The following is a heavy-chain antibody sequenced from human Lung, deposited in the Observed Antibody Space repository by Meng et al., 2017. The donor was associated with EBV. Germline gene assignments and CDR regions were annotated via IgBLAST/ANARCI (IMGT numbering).Heavy chain of an antibody. CDR3: GVGLGSYNSH. CDR2: IYSSGRT. CDR1: CGFVSSGGYY. D-gene: IGHD1-26*01. Sequence: QVESQEWGPGLVQPSKTLYLNCVVSCGFVSSGGYYWSWSRQTPGKGLECIGYIYSSGRTYYHPTLKSRASISIDTYKNKFSLKVTSPTAAETAVYYCGVGLGSYNSHWGQGTLVTVSS. V-gene: IGHV4-30-4*01. J-gene: IGHJ4*02.